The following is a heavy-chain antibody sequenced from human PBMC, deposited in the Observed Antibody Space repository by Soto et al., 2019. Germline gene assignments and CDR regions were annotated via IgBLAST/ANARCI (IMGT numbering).Heavy chain of an antibody. D-gene: IGHD3-22*01. J-gene: IGHJ4*02. Sequence: SETLSLTCTVSGASISSCRYYWGWISQPTGKGLEWIGDFHYSGSTFYNPSLKSRVAISVDTSKNQFSLRLSSVTAADTALYYCVSPYYETSAFDYWGQGMLVTVSS. V-gene: IGHV4-39*01. CDR1: GASISSCRYY. CDR3: VSPYYETSAFDY. CDR2: FHYSGST.